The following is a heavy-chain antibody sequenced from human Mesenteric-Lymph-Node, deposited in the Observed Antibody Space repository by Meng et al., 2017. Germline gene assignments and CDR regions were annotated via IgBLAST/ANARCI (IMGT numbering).Heavy chain of an antibody. CDR2: LYYRGNT. D-gene: IGHD3-10*01. J-gene: IGHJ4*02. V-gene: IGHV4-39*07. CDR1: GDSISSSYYY. Sequence: SETLSLTCTVSGDSISSSYYYWNWIRQPPGKGLEWIGSLYYRGNTYYNPSLKSRVTISLDTSKNQFSLTLTSVTAADTAIYYCARTVIRGLIKNYFDYWGEGRLVTVSS. CDR3: ARTVIRGLIKNYFDY.